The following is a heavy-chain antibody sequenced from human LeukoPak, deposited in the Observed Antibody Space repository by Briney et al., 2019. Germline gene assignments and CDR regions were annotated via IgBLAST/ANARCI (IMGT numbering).Heavy chain of an antibody. CDR1: GLTFSSYA. Sequence: GGSLRLSCAASGLTFSSYAMHWVRQAPGKGLEWVAVISYDGSNKYYADSVKGRFTISRDNSKNTLYLQMNSLRAEDTAVYYCARGSARSGPYRTYYYYYYGMDVWGQGTTVTVSS. CDR2: ISYDGSNK. J-gene: IGHJ6*02. V-gene: IGHV3-30*04. D-gene: IGHD1-1*01. CDR3: ARGSARSGPYRTYYYYYYGMDV.